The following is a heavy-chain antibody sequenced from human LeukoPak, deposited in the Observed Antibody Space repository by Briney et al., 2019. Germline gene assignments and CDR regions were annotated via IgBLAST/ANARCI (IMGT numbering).Heavy chain of an antibody. D-gene: IGHD1-26*01. J-gene: IGHJ4*02. V-gene: IGHV1-69*13. Sequence: ASVKVSCKASGGTFTSYAISWVRQAPGQGLEWMGGIIPIFGRANYAQKFQGRVTITADESTSTAYMELSSLRFEDTAVYYCAREGVGATKPGAFDYWGQGTMVTVSS. CDR2: IIPIFGRA. CDR1: GGTFTSYA. CDR3: AREGVGATKPGAFDY.